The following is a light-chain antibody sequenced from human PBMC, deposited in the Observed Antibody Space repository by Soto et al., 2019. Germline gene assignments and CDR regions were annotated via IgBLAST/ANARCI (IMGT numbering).Light chain of an antibody. J-gene: IGKJ4*01. CDR3: QQANSFPRT. CDR2: AAS. V-gene: IGKV1-12*01. CDR1: QAVSTW. Sequence: IQMTQSPSFVSASVGDRVTITLLASQAVSTWLAWYQQKPGDAPKLLIYAASTLQSGVPSRFSGSGSGTDFTLTLRSLQPEDFATYYCQQANSFPRTFGGGTKVDIK.